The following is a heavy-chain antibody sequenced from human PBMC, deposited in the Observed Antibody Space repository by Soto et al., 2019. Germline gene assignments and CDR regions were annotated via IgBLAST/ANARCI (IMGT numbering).Heavy chain of an antibody. J-gene: IGHJ4*01. V-gene: IGHV3-7*03. D-gene: IGHD2-2*01. CDR3: ARDQSTNWSGPFDY. CDR2: IKQDGSEK. CDR1: GFSVTTYW. Sequence: EVQLVESGGGLVQPGGSLRLSCAASGFSVTTYWMNWVRQVPGKGLEWVANIKQDGSEKRYVDSVRGRFTISSDNAKSSLYLQRDSLRVEDTALYSCARDQSTNWSGPFDYWGHGTVVTVSS.